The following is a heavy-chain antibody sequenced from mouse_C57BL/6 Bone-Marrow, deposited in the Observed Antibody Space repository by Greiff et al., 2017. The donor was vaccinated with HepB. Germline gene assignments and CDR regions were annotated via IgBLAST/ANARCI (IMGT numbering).Heavy chain of an antibody. Sequence: DVHLVESGGDLVKPGGSLKLSCAASGFTFSSYGMSWVRQTPDKRLEWVATISSGGSYTYYPDSVKGRFTISKDKAKNTLYLQMSSLKSEDTAMYYCARHGSLFPWFAYWGQGTLVTVSA. CDR2: ISSGGSYT. V-gene: IGHV5-6*01. CDR3: ARHGSLFPWFAY. D-gene: IGHD6-2*01. J-gene: IGHJ3*01. CDR1: GFTFSSYG.